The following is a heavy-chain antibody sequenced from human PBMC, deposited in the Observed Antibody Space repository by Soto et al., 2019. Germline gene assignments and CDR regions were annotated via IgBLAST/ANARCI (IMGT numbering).Heavy chain of an antibody. CDR1: GFTFSSYG. CDR2: IWYDGSNK. D-gene: IGHD6-13*01. V-gene: IGHV3-33*01. CDR3: ARDLMLSIAAAGPKDY. J-gene: IGHJ4*02. Sequence: GGSLRLSCAASGFTFSSYGMHWVRQAPGKGLEWVAVIWYDGSNKYYADSVKGRFTISRDNSKNTLYLQMNSLRAEDTAVYYCARDLMLSIAAAGPKDYWGQGTLVTVSS.